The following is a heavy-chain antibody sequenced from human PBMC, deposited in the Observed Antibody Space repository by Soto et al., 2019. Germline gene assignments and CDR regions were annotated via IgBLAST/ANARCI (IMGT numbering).Heavy chain of an antibody. CDR1: GGSISSYF. CDR2: IYYSGNT. V-gene: IGHV4-59*01. D-gene: IGHD6-13*01. J-gene: IGHJ4*02. Sequence: SETLSLTCTVSGGSISSYFWSWIRRPPGKGLEWIGYIYYSGNTYYNPSLKGRVTISLDTPKNQFSLKLSSVTAADTAVYYCATLRESSSSYYFDYWGQGTLVTVSS. CDR3: ATLRESSSSYYFDY.